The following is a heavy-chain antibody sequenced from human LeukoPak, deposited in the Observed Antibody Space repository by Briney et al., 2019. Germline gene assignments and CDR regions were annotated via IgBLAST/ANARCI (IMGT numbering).Heavy chain of an antibody. CDR1: GFTFSSYW. J-gene: IGHJ5*02. D-gene: IGHD3-10*01. CDR2: IKQDGSEK. Sequence: GGSLRLSCAASGFTFSSYWMSWVRQAPGKGLEWVANIKQDGSEKYYVGSVKGRFTISRDNAKNSLYLQMNSLRAEDTAVYYCARYPDSGSYLPSYNWFDPWGQGTLVTVSS. V-gene: IGHV3-7*01. CDR3: ARYPDSGSYLPSYNWFDP.